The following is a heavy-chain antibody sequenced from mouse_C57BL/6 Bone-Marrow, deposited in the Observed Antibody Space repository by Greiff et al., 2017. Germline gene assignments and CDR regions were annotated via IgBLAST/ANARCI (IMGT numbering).Heavy chain of an antibody. CDR1: GFTFSSYG. J-gene: IGHJ2*01. CDR3: ARHRTTAFDY. V-gene: IGHV5-6*01. Sequence: DVQLVESGGDLVKPGGSLKLSCAASGFTFSSYGMSWVRQTPDKRLEWVATISSGGSYTYYPDSVKGRFTISRDNAKNTLYLQMSSLKSEDTAMYYCARHRTTAFDYWGQGTTLTVSS. CDR2: ISSGGSYT. D-gene: IGHD1-2*01.